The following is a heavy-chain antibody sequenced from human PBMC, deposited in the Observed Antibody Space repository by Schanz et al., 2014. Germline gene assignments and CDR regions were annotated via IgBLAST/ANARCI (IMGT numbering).Heavy chain of an antibody. CDR2: IYTSGST. Sequence: EVQLLESGGGLVQPGGSLRLSCAASGFTVSSNYMSWVRQAPGKGLEWVSVIYTSGSTYYADSVRGRFTFSRDNSKNTLYLQMNSLRAEDTAVYYCARRKHAFDIWGQGTMVTVSS. V-gene: IGHV3-66*01. CDR3: ARRKHAFDI. J-gene: IGHJ3*02. CDR1: GFTVSSNY.